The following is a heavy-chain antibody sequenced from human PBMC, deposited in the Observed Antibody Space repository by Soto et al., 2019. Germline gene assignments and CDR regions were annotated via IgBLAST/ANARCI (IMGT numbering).Heavy chain of an antibody. J-gene: IGHJ4*02. CDR3: ARFFDASGSFYGGHYFDS. CDR2: IHFSGRT. V-gene: IGHV4-59*01. Sequence: ETLSLTCTVSGGSISSYYWSWIRQPPGKGLEWIDYIHFSGRTNYNPSLKSRVTVSLDTSKNQFSLKLSSVTAADTAIYYCARFFDASGSFYGGHYFDSWGQGTLVTVSS. CDR1: GGSISSYY. D-gene: IGHD3-22*01.